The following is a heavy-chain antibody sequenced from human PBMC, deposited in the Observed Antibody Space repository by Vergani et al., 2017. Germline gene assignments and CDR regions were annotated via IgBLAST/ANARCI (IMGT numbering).Heavy chain of an antibody. CDR2: INHSGST. V-gene: IGHV4-34*01. J-gene: IGHJ3*02. CDR3: ARSGDSSSWYRLIRAFDI. Sequence: QVQLQQWGAGLLKPSETLSLTCAVYGGSFSGYYWSWIRQPPGKGLEWIGEINHSGSTNYNPSLKSRVTISVDTSKNQFSLKLSSVTAADTAVYYCARSGDSSSWYRLIRAFDIWGQGTMVTVSS. CDR1: GGSFSGYY. D-gene: IGHD6-13*01.